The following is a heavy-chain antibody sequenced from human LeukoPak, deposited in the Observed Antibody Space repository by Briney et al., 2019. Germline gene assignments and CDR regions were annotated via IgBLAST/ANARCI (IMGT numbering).Heavy chain of an antibody. CDR3: ARDPRNYYGSGSSHFDY. D-gene: IGHD3-10*01. CDR2: IYYSGST. V-gene: IGHV4-61*10. CDR1: GGSISSGSYY. J-gene: IGHJ4*02. Sequence: SETLSLTCTVSGGSISSGSYYWSWIRQPAGKGLEWIGYIYYSGSTNYNPSLKSRVTISVDTSKNQFSLKLSSVTAADTAVYYCARDPRNYYGSGSSHFDYWGQGTLVTVSS.